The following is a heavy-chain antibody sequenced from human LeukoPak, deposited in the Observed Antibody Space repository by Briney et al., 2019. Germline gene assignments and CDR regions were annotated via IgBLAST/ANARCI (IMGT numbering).Heavy chain of an antibody. Sequence: GGSLRLSCAASGFTFSSYAMHWVRQAPGKGLEWVAVISYDGSNKYYADSVKGRFTISRDNSKNTLYLQMNSLRAEDTAVYYCAKAASSSWPSYYYGMDVWGQGTTVTVSS. CDR2: ISYDGSNK. J-gene: IGHJ6*02. V-gene: IGHV3-30-3*01. D-gene: IGHD6-13*01. CDR3: AKAASSSWPSYYYGMDV. CDR1: GFTFSSYA.